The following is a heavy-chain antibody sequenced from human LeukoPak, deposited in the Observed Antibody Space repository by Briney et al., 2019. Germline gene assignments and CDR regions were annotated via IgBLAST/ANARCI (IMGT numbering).Heavy chain of an antibody. D-gene: IGHD3-22*01. CDR2: IYYSGST. CDR1: GGSISSYY. V-gene: IGHV4-59*01. Sequence: SETLSLTCTVSGGSISSYYWSWIRQPPGKGLEWIGYIYYSGSTNYNPSLKSRVTISVDTSKNQFSLKLSSVTAADTAVYYCARGSKYYYDSSNFDYWGQGTLVTVSS. CDR3: ARGSKYYYDSSNFDY. J-gene: IGHJ4*02.